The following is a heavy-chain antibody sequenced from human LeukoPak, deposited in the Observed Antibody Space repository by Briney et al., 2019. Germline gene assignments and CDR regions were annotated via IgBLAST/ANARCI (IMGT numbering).Heavy chain of an antibody. CDR2: TYYRSKWYN. CDR1: GDSVSRNSVV. J-gene: IGHJ4*02. V-gene: IGHV6-1*01. Sequence: SQTLSLTCAISGDSVSRNSVVWNWIRQSPSRGLEWLGRTYYRSKWYNDYAVSVKSRITINPDASKNQFSLQLNSVTPEDTAVYYCARVKQAIIDYWGQGTLVTVSS. CDR3: ARVKQAIIDY.